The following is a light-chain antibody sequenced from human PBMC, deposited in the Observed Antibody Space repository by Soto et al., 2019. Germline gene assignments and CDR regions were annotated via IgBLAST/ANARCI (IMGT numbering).Light chain of an antibody. CDR2: GAS. CDR3: HQYGGSPTWT. CDR1: QTVSSSY. V-gene: IGKV3-20*01. J-gene: IGKJ1*01. Sequence: IVLTQSPGTLSLSPGERATLSCRASQTVSSSYLAWYQQKPGQAPRLLMYGASSRATGIPDRFSGSGSGTDFSLTISRLEPEDFAVYYCHQYGGSPTWTFGQGTKVENK.